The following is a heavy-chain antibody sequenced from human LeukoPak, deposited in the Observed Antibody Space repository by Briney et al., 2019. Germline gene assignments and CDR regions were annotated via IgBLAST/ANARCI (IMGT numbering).Heavy chain of an antibody. CDR2: ISHTGST. J-gene: IGHJ4*02. CDR3: ARDTAGAHDY. V-gene: IGHV4-4*02. CDR1: GDSISSRNW. Sequence: SETLSLTCAVSGDSISSRNWWTWVRQPPGKGLEWIGEISHTGSTDYNPSLKSRVTMSVDKSKNQFSLKLRSVTAADTAVYYCARDTAGAHDYWGQGTLVTVSS. D-gene: IGHD4-17*01.